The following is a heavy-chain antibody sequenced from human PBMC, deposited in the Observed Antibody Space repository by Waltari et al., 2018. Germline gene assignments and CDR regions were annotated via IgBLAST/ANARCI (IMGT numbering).Heavy chain of an antibody. J-gene: IGHJ3*02. CDR2: IYHSGST. V-gene: IGHV4-38-2*01. Sequence: QVQLQESGPGLVKPSETLSLTCAVSGYSISSGYYWGWIRQPPGKGLEWIGSIYHSGSTYYTPSLKSRVTISVDTSKNQFSLKLSSVTAADTAVYYCALWELRYAFDIWGQGTMVTVSS. CDR1: GYSISSGYY. D-gene: IGHD1-26*01. CDR3: ALWELRYAFDI.